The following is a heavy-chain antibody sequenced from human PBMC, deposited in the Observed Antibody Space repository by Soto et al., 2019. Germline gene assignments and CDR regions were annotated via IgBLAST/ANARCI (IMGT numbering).Heavy chain of an antibody. CDR1: GYTFTGYY. CDR2: INPNSGGT. CDR3: ARNLIAVAAPNYYYYYMDV. D-gene: IGHD6-19*01. J-gene: IGHJ6*03. Sequence: VKVSCKASGYTFTGYYMHWVRQAPGQGLEWMGWINPNSGGTNYAQKFQGWVTMTRDTSISTAYMELSRLRSDDTAVYYCARNLIAVAAPNYYYYYMDVWGKGTTVTVSS. V-gene: IGHV1-2*04.